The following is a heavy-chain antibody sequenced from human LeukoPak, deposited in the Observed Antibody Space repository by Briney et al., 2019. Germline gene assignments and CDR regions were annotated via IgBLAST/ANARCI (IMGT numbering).Heavy chain of an antibody. CDR2: LSGSGGGST. V-gene: IGHV3-23*01. CDR1: GFTFSSYA. J-gene: IGHJ4*02. CDR3: AKDREYSGSQIDY. D-gene: IGHD1-26*01. Sequence: GGSLRLSCAASGFTFSSYAMTWVRQAPGKGLEWVSSLSGSGGGSTYYADSVKGRFTISRDNSKNTLYLQMNGLRAEDTAVYYCAKDREYSGSQIDYWGQGTLVTVSS.